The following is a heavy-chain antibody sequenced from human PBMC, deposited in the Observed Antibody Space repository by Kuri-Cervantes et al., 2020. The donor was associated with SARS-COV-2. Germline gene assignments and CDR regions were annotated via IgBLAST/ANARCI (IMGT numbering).Heavy chain of an antibody. Sequence: PETLSLTCSVSGGSISSSNWWSWVRQPPGKGLEWIGEIYHSGSTNYNPSLKSRVTISVDKSKNQFSLKLSSVTAADTAVYYCARVRGYSYGPLYYYNGMDVWGQGTTVTVSS. J-gene: IGHJ6*02. D-gene: IGHD5-18*01. V-gene: IGHV4-4*03. CDR2: IYHSGST. CDR3: ARVRGYSYGPLYYYNGMDV. CDR1: GGSISSSNW.